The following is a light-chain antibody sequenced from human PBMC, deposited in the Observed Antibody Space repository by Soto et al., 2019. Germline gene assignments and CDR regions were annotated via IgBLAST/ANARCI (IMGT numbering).Light chain of an antibody. Sequence: PGEGATVSCRASQRVSSNLAWYQQKPGQAPRLLIFAASFRATGIPDRFSGSGFGTDFTLTISSLESEDVGVYYCQQYINWPPMLTFGPGTKVDLK. CDR2: AAS. V-gene: IGKV3-15*01. CDR1: QRVSSN. J-gene: IGKJ3*01. CDR3: QQYINWPPMLT.